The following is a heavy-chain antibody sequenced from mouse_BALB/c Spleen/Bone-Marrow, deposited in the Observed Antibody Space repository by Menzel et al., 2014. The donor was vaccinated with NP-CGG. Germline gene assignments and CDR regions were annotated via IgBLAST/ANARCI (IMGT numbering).Heavy chain of an antibody. CDR2: ISTYYGDA. CDR3: ARSDGFDY. D-gene: IGHD2-3*01. CDR1: GYTFTDYA. Sequence: QVQLQQSGAELVRPGVSVKISCKGSGYTFTDYALHWVKQSHAKSLEWIGIISTYYGDASYNQKFKGKATVTVDKSSSTAYMELARLTSEDSAIYYCARSDGFDYWGQGTTLTVSS. V-gene: IGHV1S137*01. J-gene: IGHJ2*01.